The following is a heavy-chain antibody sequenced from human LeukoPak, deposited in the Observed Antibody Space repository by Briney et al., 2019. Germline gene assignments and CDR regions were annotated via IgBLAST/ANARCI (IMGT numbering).Heavy chain of an antibody. D-gene: IGHD2-15*01. Sequence: ASVKVSCKVSGYTLTELSMHWVRQAPGKGLEWMGGFDPEDGETIYARKFQGRVTITEYTSTDTAYMELSSLRSEDTAVYFCATGFVVGAGFDYWGQGTLVTVSS. CDR3: ATGFVVGAGFDY. CDR1: GYTLTELS. J-gene: IGHJ4*02. CDR2: FDPEDGET. V-gene: IGHV1-24*01.